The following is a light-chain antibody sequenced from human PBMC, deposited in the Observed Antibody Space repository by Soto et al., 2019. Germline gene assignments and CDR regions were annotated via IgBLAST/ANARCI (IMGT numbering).Light chain of an antibody. CDR1: SSDVGAYNY. CDR3: SSYTSNRTLV. CDR2: EVS. V-gene: IGLV2-14*01. Sequence: QSALTQPASVSGSPGQSITISCTGTSSDVGAYNYVSWYQQHPDRAPKLMIFEVSDRPSGVSNRFSGSNSGNTASLTISGLQAEEEADYFCSSYTSNRTLVFGGGTKLTVL. J-gene: IGLJ3*02.